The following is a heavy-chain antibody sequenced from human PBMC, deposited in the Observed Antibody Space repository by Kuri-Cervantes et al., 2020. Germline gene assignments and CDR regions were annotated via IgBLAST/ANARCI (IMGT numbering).Heavy chain of an antibody. CDR1: GLTFSSYW. V-gene: IGHV3-7*03. Sequence: GGSLRLSCAASGLTFSSYWMSWVRQAPGKGLEWVANIKQDGSEKYYVDSVKGRFTISRDNAKNSLYLQMNSLRAEDTAVYYCAKVGYSSGWAFDYWGQGTLVTVSS. J-gene: IGHJ4*02. CDR3: AKVGYSSGWAFDY. CDR2: IKQDGSEK. D-gene: IGHD6-19*01.